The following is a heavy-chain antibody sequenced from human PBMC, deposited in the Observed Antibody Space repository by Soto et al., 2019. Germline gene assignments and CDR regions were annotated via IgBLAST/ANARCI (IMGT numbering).Heavy chain of an antibody. CDR2: VNNEESTT. V-gene: IGHV3-74*01. Sequence: EVRLVESGGGLVQPGGSLRLSCAASGLTFSNSRIHWVRQAPGKGLVWVSRVNNEESTTCYADSVKGRFTISRDNAKNTVYLQMNSLRAEDTAVYYCARDPGYKGHDWRFDSWGQGTLVTVSS. CDR1: GLTFSNSR. CDR3: ARDPGYKGHDWRFDS. D-gene: IGHD5-12*01. J-gene: IGHJ4*02.